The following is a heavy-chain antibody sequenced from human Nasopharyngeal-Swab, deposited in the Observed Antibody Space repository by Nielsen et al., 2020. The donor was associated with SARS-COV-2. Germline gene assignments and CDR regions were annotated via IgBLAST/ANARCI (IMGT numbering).Heavy chain of an antibody. V-gene: IGHV4-59*01. J-gene: IGHJ4*02. CDR1: GCPISSYY. Sequence: SETLSLTCTVSGCPISSYYWSWIRQPPGKGLEWIGYIYYSGSTNYNPSLKSRVTISVDTSKNQFSLKLSSVTAADTAVYYCARLIAVAGRFDYWGQGTLVTVSS. D-gene: IGHD6-19*01. CDR3: ARLIAVAGRFDY. CDR2: IYYSGST.